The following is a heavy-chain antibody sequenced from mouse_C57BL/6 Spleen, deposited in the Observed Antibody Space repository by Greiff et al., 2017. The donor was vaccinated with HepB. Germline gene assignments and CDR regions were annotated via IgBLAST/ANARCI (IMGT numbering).Heavy chain of an antibody. CDR3: ARGGTTVVSYAMDY. J-gene: IGHJ4*01. Sequence: EVKLVESGPGLVKPSQSLSLTCSVTGYSITSGYYWNWIRQFPGNKLEWMGYISYDGSNNYNPSLKNRISITRDTSKNQFFLKLNSVTTEDTATYYCARGGTTVVSYAMDYWGQGTSVTVSS. V-gene: IGHV3-6*01. CDR2: ISYDGSN. D-gene: IGHD1-1*01. CDR1: GYSITSGYY.